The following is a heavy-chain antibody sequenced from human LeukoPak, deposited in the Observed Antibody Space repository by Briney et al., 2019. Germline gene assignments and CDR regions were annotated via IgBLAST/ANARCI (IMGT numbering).Heavy chain of an antibody. CDR3: ARDRARYYDSSGYHDAFDI. CDR1: GFTFSSYG. J-gene: IGHJ3*02. V-gene: IGHV3-23*01. CDR2: ISGSGGST. Sequence: PGGSLRLSCAASGFTFSSYGMSWVRQAPGKGLEWVSAISGSGGSTYYADSVKGRFTISRDNAKNSLYLQMNSLRAEDTAVYYCARDRARYYDSSGYHDAFDIWGQGTMVTVSS. D-gene: IGHD3-22*01.